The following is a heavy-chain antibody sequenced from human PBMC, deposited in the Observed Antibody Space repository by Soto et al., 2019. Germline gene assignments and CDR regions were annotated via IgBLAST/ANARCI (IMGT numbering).Heavy chain of an antibody. CDR1: GFTFSSYS. Sequence: EVQLVESGGGLVKPGGSLRLSCAASGFTFSSYSMNWVRQAPGKGLEWVSSISSSSSYIYYADSVKGRFTISRDNAKNSLYLQMTSLRAEDTAVYYCARDSYSYGYFDYWGQGTLVTVSS. CDR2: ISSSSSYI. J-gene: IGHJ4*02. CDR3: ARDSYSYGYFDY. D-gene: IGHD5-18*01. V-gene: IGHV3-21*01.